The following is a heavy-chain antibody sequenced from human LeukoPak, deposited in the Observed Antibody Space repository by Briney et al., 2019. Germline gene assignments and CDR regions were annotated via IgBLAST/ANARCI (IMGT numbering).Heavy chain of an antibody. CDR1: EFTLSGYN. CDR3: ARSSSGWSEYFQH. CDR2: ISSSSGTI. V-gene: IGHV3-48*04. D-gene: IGHD6-19*01. J-gene: IGHJ1*01. Sequence: GGSLRLSCSASEFTLSGYNMNWVRQAPGKGLEWLSYISSSSGTIYYADSVKGRFTISRDNAKNSLYLQMNSLRAEDTAVYYCARSSSGWSEYFQHWGQGTQVTVSS.